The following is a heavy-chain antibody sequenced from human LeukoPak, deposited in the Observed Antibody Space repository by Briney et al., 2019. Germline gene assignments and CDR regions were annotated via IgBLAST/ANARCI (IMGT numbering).Heavy chain of an antibody. Sequence: GGSLRLPCAASGFTFSSYEMNWVRQAPGKGLEWVSYISSSGSTIYYADSVKGRFTISRDNAKNSLYLQMNSLRAEDTAVYYCARDEPVWGYWGQGTLVTVSS. CDR1: GFTFSSYE. J-gene: IGHJ4*02. CDR3: ARDEPVWGY. CDR2: ISSSGSTI. D-gene: IGHD3-16*01. V-gene: IGHV3-48*03.